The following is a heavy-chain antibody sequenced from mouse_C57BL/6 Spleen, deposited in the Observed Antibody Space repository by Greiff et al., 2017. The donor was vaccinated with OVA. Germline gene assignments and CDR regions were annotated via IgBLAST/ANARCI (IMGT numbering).Heavy chain of an antibody. J-gene: IGHJ2*01. CDR1: GYSITSGYY. CDR2: ISYDGSN. D-gene: IGHD1-1*01. V-gene: IGHV3-6*01. Sequence: EVQLQESGPGLVKPSQSLSLTCSVTGYSITSGYYWNWIRQFPGNKLEWMGYISYDGSNNYNPSLKNRISITRDTSKNQFFLKLNSVTTEDTATYYCARDYYYGSSYESFDYWGQGTTLTVSS. CDR3: ARDYYYGSSYESFDY.